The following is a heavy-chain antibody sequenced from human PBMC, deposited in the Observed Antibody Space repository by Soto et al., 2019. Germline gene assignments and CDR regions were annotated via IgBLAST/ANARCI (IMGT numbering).Heavy chain of an antibody. D-gene: IGHD1-1*01. V-gene: IGHV3-30-3*01. CDR1: GFSFSTYA. CDR3: KGEYNSGPDY. J-gene: IGHJ4*02. Sequence: GGSLRLSGAASGFSFSTYAMHWVRQAPGKGLEWVAVISYDGNNKYYADSVKGRFTISRDNSKNTLYLQMNSLRAEDTAVFYCKGEYNSGPDYWGQGTLVTVSS. CDR2: ISYDGNNK.